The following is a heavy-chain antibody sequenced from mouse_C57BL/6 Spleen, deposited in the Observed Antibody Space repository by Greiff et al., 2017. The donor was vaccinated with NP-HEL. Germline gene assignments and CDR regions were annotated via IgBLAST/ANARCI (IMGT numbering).Heavy chain of an antibody. J-gene: IGHJ2*01. CDR3: ARWDTTVVAFDY. Sequence: VQGVESGAELVRPGTSVKMSCKASGYTFTNYWIGWAKQRPGHGLEWIGDIYPGGGYTNYNEKFKGKATLTADKSSSTAYMQFSSLTSEDSAIYYCARWDTTVVAFDYWGQGTTLTVSS. V-gene: IGHV1-63*01. CDR1: GYTFTNYW. D-gene: IGHD1-1*01. CDR2: IYPGGGYT.